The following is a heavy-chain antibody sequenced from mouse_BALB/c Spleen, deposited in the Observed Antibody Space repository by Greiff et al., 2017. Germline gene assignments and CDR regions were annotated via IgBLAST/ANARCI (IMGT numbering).Heavy chain of an antibody. CDR1: GFNIKDYY. CDR2: IDPENGDT. V-gene: IGHV14-4*02. CDR3: NANYDYATSGQAVYFDY. Sequence: EVKLVESGAELVRSGASVKLSCTASGFNIKDYYMHWVKQRPEQGLEWIGWIDPENGDTEYAPKFQGKATMTADTSSNTAYLQLSSLTSEDTAVYYCNANYDYATSGQAVYFDYWGQGTTLTVSS. D-gene: IGHD2-4*01. J-gene: IGHJ2*01.